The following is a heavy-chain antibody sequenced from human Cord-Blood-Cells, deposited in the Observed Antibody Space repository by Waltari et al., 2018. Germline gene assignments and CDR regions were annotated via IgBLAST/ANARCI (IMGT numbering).Heavy chain of an antibody. Sequence: QLQLQESGSGLVKPSQTLSITCAVSGGSISSGGYSWSWIRQPPGKGLEWIGYIYHSGSTYYNPSLKSRVTISVDRSKNQFSLKLSSVTAADTAVYYCARDRKDFWSGYYYYYGMDVWGQGTTVTVSS. V-gene: IGHV4-30-2*01. CDR1: GGSISSGGYS. CDR3: ARDRKDFWSGYYYYYGMDV. J-gene: IGHJ6*02. D-gene: IGHD3-3*01. CDR2: IYHSGST.